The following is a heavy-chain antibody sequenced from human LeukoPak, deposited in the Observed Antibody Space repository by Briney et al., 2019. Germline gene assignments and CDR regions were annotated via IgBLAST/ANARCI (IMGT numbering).Heavy chain of an antibody. Sequence: GGSLRLSCAASGFTFSDYYMSWIRQAPGKGLEWVSYISSSGSTIYYADSVKGRFTISRDNSKNTLYLQMNSLRAEDTAVYYCAKVQRYSSGWSYLFDYWGQGTLVTVSS. V-gene: IGHV3-11*01. J-gene: IGHJ4*02. CDR1: GFTFSDYY. CDR2: ISSSGSTI. D-gene: IGHD6-19*01. CDR3: AKVQRYSSGWSYLFDY.